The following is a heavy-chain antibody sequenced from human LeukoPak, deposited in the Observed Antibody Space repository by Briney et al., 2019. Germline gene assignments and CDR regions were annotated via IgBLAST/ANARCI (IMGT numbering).Heavy chain of an antibody. Sequence: PSETLSLTCTLSSGSLSSSYWSWIRQPAGKGLEWIGRVYTSGSTNYNPSLKSRVAMSVDTSKNQFSLDLTSVTAADAAVYYCARDCSGGTCYLGVLDYWGQGIRVTASS. D-gene: IGHD2-15*01. J-gene: IGHJ4*02. V-gene: IGHV4-4*07. CDR1: SGSLSSSY. CDR2: VYTSGST. CDR3: ARDCSGGTCYLGVLDY.